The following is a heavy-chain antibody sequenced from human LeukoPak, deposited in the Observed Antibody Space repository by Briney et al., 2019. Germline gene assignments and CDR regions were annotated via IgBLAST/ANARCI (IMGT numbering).Heavy chain of an antibody. D-gene: IGHD3-16*02. CDR1: GFTFTDYD. V-gene: IGHV3-20*04. J-gene: IGHJ4*02. CDR3: AKDVQVIPFYFDY. CDR2: INWNGGST. Sequence: GGSLRLSCAASGFTFTDYDLSWVRQGPGKGLEWVSGINWNGGSTGYADSVKGRFTISRDNSKNTLYLQMNSLRAEDTAVYYCAKDVQVIPFYFDYWGQGTLVTVSS.